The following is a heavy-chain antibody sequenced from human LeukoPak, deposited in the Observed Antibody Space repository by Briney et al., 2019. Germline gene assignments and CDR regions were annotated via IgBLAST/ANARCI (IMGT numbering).Heavy chain of an antibody. D-gene: IGHD2-2*01. CDR3: ARRPYCSSTSCYFIDY. V-gene: IGHV4-34*01. CDR2: INHSGST. Sequence: SETLSLTCAVDGGSFSGYYWRWIRQPPGKGLEWIGEINHSGSTNYNPSLKSRVTISVDTSKNHFSLKLSSVTAADTAVYYCARRPYCSSTSCYFIDYWGQGTLVTVSS. J-gene: IGHJ4*02. CDR1: GGSFSGYY.